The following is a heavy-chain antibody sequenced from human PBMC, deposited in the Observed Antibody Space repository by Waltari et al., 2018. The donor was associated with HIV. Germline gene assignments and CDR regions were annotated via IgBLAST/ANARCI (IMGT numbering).Heavy chain of an antibody. J-gene: IGHJ4*02. Sequence: QVQLVESGGGVVQPGRSLRLSCAASGCTVSSYAMHWVRQAPDKGLEWVAVISDDGSIKFYADSVRGRFTISRDNSKNTLYLQMNSLRAEDTAVYYCAREVGIVATIYFDYWGQGTLVTVSS. CDR3: AREVGIVATIYFDY. CDR2: ISDDGSIK. V-gene: IGHV3-30*04. CDR1: GCTVSSYA. D-gene: IGHD5-12*01.